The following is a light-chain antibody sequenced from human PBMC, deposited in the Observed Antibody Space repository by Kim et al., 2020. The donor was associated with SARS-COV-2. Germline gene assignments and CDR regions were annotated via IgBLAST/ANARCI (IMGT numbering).Light chain of an antibody. CDR2: DNT. Sequence: APGKTAWIICEGDSIGRRSVHWYQQRPGQAPVVVVYDNTDRPSGIPERFSGSNSGNTATLTISRVDAGDEADYFCQVWDSGSEHVVFGGGTQLTVL. J-gene: IGLJ2*01. CDR3: QVWDSGSEHVV. CDR1: SIGRRS. V-gene: IGLV3-21*03.